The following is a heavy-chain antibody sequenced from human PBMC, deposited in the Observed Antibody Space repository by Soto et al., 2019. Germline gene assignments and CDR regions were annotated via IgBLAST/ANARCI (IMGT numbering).Heavy chain of an antibody. D-gene: IGHD2-15*01. CDR2: MNPNSGNT. CDR1: GYTFTSYD. J-gene: IGHJ5*02. CDR3: GRARYCRGGSCLDGFDP. Sequence: QVQLVQSGAEVKKPGASVKVSCKASGYTFTSYDINWVRQATGQGLEWMGWMNPNSGNTGYAQKFQGRVTMTRNTSLSRAYMELISLRSEDTAVYYGGRARYCRGGSCLDGFDPWGQGSLVTVSS. V-gene: IGHV1-8*01.